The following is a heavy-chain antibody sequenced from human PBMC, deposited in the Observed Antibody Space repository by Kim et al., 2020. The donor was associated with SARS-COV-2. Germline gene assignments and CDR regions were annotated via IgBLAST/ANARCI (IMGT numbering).Heavy chain of an antibody. J-gene: IGHJ6*02. D-gene: IGHD2-15*01. Sequence: KGRFNISRDNAKNSLYLQMNSLRAEDTAVYYCARDKGDIVVVVAAPTMDVWGQGTTVTVSS. CDR3: ARDKGDIVVVVAAPTMDV. V-gene: IGHV3-11*06.